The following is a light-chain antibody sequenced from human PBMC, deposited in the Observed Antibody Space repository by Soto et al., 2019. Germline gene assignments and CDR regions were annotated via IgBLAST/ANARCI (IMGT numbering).Light chain of an antibody. CDR2: AAS. V-gene: IGKV1-6*01. J-gene: IGKJ1*01. Sequence: AIQMTQAPSSLSASVGDRVTITCRASQGIRNDLGWYQQKPGRPPKLLISAASSLQSGGPSRFSGSGFGTDFTLTISSLPPEDFATYYCLQDYDSPRTFGQGTKVDIK. CDR3: LQDYDSPRT. CDR1: QGIRND.